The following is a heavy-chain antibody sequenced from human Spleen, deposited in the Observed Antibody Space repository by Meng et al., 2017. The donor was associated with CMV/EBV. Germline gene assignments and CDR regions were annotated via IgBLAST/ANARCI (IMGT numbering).Heavy chain of an antibody. CDR1: GGSISNSFYF. D-gene: IGHD3-10*01. Sequence: SETLSLTCTVSGGSISNSFYFWGWIRQPPGKGLEWIGEINHSGSTNYNPSLKSRVTISVDTSKNQFSLKLTSVTAADTAVYYCARSRAGFRDTRTLDYWGQGALVTVSS. J-gene: IGHJ4*02. CDR2: INHSGST. CDR3: ARSRAGFRDTRTLDY. V-gene: IGHV4-39*07.